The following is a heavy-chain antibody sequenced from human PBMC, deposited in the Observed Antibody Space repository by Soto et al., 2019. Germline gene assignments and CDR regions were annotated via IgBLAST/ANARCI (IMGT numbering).Heavy chain of an antibody. V-gene: IGHV4-39*01. CDR2: IYYSGST. J-gene: IGHJ2*01. Sequence: PGKGLECIESIYYSGSTHYNPSLKSRVTVSVDTSKNQFSLKLTSVTAADTAVYFFFQAEDGIRVVRSVSAFLLNRSSDL. CDR3: FQAEDGIRVVRSVSAFLLNRSSDL. D-gene: IGHD3-10*02.